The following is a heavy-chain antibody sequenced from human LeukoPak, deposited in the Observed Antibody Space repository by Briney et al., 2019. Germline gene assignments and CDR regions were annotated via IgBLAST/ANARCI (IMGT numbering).Heavy chain of an antibody. Sequence: PGGSLRLSCAASGFTFSSYWMSWVRQAPGKGLEWVANIKQDGSEKYYVDSVKGRFTISRDTSKNTLYLQLNSLRAEDTAVYYCARTLVGIATFDAFDIWGQGTMVTVSS. CDR3: ARTLVGIATFDAFDI. V-gene: IGHV3-7*03. CDR2: IKQDGSEK. J-gene: IGHJ3*02. CDR1: GFTFSSYW. D-gene: IGHD2/OR15-2a*01.